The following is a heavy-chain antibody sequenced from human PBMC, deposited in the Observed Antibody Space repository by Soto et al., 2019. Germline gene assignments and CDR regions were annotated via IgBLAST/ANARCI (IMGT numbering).Heavy chain of an antibody. CDR2: TYYRSKWYN. Sequence: QSQTLSLTCAISGDSVSSNSAAWNWIRQSPSRGLEWLGRTYYRSKWYNDYAVSVKSRITINPDTSKNQFSLQLNSVTPEDTAVYYCARASSDYGDYEVLAHVDYWGQGTLVTVSS. V-gene: IGHV6-1*01. J-gene: IGHJ4*02. CDR3: ARASSDYGDYEVLAHVDY. CDR1: GDSVSSNSAA. D-gene: IGHD4-17*01.